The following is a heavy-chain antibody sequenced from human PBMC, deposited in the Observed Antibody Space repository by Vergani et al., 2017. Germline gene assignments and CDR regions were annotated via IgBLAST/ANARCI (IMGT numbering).Heavy chain of an antibody. CDR3: AMAAAVREGLVWFDP. CDR2: IYPGDSDT. V-gene: IGHV5-51*01. D-gene: IGHD6-13*01. Sequence: EVQLVQSGAEVKKPGESLKISCKGSGYSFTSYWISWVRQMPGKGLEWMGIIYPGDSDTRYSPSFPGQVTISADTSIRTAYLQWSSLKASETAMYYCAMAAAVREGLVWFDPWGQGTLVTVSS. J-gene: IGHJ5*02. CDR1: GYSFTSYW.